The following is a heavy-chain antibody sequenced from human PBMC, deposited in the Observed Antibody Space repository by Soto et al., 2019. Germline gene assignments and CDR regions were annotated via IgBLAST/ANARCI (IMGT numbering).Heavy chain of an antibody. Sequence: QVPLVESGAEVKKPGASVKVSCKASGYTFTSYAMHWVRQAPGHRLEWMGWINAGNGNTKYSQKFQGRVTITRDTSASTAYMELSSLRSEDTAVYYCARTSSPVTTLRKDYWGQGTLVTVSS. CDR2: INAGNGNT. D-gene: IGHD1-1*01. CDR1: GYTFTSYA. CDR3: ARTSSPVTTLRKDY. V-gene: IGHV1-3*01. J-gene: IGHJ4*02.